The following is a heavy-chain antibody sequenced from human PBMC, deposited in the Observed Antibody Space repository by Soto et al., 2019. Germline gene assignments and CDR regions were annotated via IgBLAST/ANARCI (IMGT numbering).Heavy chain of an antibody. CDR3: ARLPKGSLVTA. D-gene: IGHD2-21*02. CDR2: ISSISDKT. J-gene: IGHJ4*02. Sequence: EVQLVESGGGLVFPGGSLRLSCVASGFSFSDYSMNWVRQAPGKGLEWVSYISSISDKTPYADSVKGRFTVSRDNAKNSLFLQMDSLRDEDTAIYYCARLPKGSLVTAWGQGTLVTVSS. V-gene: IGHV3-48*02. CDR1: GFSFSDYS.